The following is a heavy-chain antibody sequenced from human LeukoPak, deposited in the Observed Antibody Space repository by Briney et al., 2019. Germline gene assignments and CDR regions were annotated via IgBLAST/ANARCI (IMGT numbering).Heavy chain of an antibody. CDR3: ARTVDYSSGWSPTYYFDY. CDR2: IYNSGNT. CDR1: GDSISNYY. V-gene: IGHV4-59*01. D-gene: IGHD6-19*01. J-gene: IGHJ4*02. Sequence: SSETLSLTCNVSGDSISNYYWSWIRQPPGKGLEWIGYIYNSGNTNYNPSLKSRVTISEDTSKNQFSLKLSSVTAADTAVYYCARTVDYSSGWSPTYYFDYWGQGTLVTVSS.